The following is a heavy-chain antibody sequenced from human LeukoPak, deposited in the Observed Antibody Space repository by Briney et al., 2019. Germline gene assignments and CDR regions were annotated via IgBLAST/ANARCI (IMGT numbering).Heavy chain of an antibody. D-gene: IGHD7-27*01. Sequence: SETLSLICAVSGGSISSSNWWSWVRQPPGKGLEWIGEISQSGSTNYNPSLKSRVTISVDKSKNQFSLKLTSVTAADMAVYYCASRWVLTGESYWGQGTLVTVSS. V-gene: IGHV4-4*02. CDR3: ASRWVLTGESY. J-gene: IGHJ4*02. CDR1: GGSISSSNW. CDR2: ISQSGST.